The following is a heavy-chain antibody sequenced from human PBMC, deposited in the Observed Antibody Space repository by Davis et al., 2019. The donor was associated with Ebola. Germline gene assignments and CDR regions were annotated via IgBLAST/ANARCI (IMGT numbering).Heavy chain of an antibody. D-gene: IGHD3-10*01. CDR1: GFTFSSYA. CDR2: IWYDGSNK. J-gene: IGHJ6*02. CDR3: ARPLGGGSGSYSPPWYGMDV. V-gene: IGHV3-33*01. Sequence: GESLKISCAASGFTFSSYAMHWVRQAPGKGLEWVAVIWYDGSNKYYADSVKGRFTISRDNSKNTLYLQMNSLRAEDTAVYYCARPLGGGSGSYSPPWYGMDVWGQGTTVTVSS.